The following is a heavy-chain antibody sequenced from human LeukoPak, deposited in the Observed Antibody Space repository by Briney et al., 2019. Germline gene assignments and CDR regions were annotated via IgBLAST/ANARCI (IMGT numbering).Heavy chain of an antibody. CDR1: GGSLSGHY. CDR2: VSYTGRT. Sequence: SETLSFTCTVSGGSLSGHYWSWIRQPPGKRLEWIGYVSYTGRTKYNPSLQSRVTISIDTSKSQFSPKLTSVTSADTAVYSCARLLDNDISGDPDTFDVWGQGTTVIVSS. D-gene: IGHD3-22*01. V-gene: IGHV4-59*11. J-gene: IGHJ3*01. CDR3: ARLLDNDISGDPDTFDV.